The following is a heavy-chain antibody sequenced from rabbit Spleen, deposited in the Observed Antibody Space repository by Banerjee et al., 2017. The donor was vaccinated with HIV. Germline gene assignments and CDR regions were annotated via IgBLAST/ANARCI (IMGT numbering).Heavy chain of an antibody. CDR3: ARGPSGNIWYRWNL. Sequence: QQQLEESGGGLVKPGGTLTLTCKASGIDFSSYYYMCWVRRAPGKGLEWIACISAGSSGNTYYASWAKGRFTISKTSSTTVTLQMTSLTAADTATYFCARGPSGNIWYRWNLWGQGTLVTVS. CDR1: GIDFSSYYY. D-gene: IGHD5-1*01. J-gene: IGHJ4*01. V-gene: IGHV1S45*01. CDR2: ISAGSSGNT.